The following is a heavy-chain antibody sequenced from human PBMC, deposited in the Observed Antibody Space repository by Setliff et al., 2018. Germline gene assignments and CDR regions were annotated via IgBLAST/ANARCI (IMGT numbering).Heavy chain of an antibody. CDR3: ARGMNYYDSSGPTDYFFDY. Sequence: PGGSLRLSCAASGFTFSSHWMHWVRQGPGKGPVWVSRINSDGSRTDYADSVKGRFTISRDNAKNTLYLQMNRLRAEDTALYYCARGMNYYDSSGPTDYFFDYWGQGTLVTVSS. J-gene: IGHJ4*02. D-gene: IGHD3-22*01. CDR1: GFTFSSHW. V-gene: IGHV3-74*01. CDR2: INSDGSRT.